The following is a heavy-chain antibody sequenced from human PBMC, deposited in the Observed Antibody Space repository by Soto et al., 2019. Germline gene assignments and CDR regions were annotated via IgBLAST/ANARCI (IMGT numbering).Heavy chain of an antibody. V-gene: IGHV4-31*03. Sequence: QVQLQESGPGLVKPSQTLSLTCTVSGGSISSGGYYWSWIRQHPGKGLEWIGYIYYSGRTYYNPSLMSRVTISVDTSKNQCALKLSSVTDADTAVYYCARDGWYCSSTSCSSKDYYYYGMDVWGQGTTVTVSS. CDR1: GGSISSGGYY. CDR2: IYYSGRT. D-gene: IGHD2-2*01. CDR3: ARDGWYCSSTSCSSKDYYYYGMDV. J-gene: IGHJ6*02.